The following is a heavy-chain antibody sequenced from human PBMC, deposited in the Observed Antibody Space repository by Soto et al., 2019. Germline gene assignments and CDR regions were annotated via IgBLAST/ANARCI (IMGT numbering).Heavy chain of an antibody. J-gene: IGHJ4*02. CDR2: ISSNGGST. D-gene: IGHD3-22*01. Sequence: GGSLRLSCSASGFTFSSYAMHWVRQAPGKGLEYVSAISSNGGSTYYADSVKGRFTISRDNSKNTLYLQMSSLRAEDTAVYYCVKGLVRRSGYYDSSGYQFDYWGQGTLVTVSS. V-gene: IGHV3-64D*08. CDR3: VKGLVRRSGYYDSSGYQFDY. CDR1: GFTFSSYA.